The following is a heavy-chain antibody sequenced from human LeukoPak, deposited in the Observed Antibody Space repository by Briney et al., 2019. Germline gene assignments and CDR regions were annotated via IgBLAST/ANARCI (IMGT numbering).Heavy chain of an antibody. CDR2: INHSGST. V-gene: IGHV4-34*01. D-gene: IGHD3-3*01. Sequence: SETLSLTCAVYGGSFSGYYWSWIRQPPGKGLEWIGEINHSGSTNYNPSLKSRVTISVDTSKNQFSLKLSSVTAADTAVYYCSTRGGFLEWLSPFDHWGQGTLVTVSS. CDR3: STRGGFLEWLSPFDH. J-gene: IGHJ4*02. CDR1: GGSFSGYY.